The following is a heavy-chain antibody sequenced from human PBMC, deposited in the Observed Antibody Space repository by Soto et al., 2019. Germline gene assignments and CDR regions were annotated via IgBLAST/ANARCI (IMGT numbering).Heavy chain of an antibody. V-gene: IGHV3-23*01. D-gene: IGHD6-13*01. CDR2: ISGSGGST. CDR3: AKEAVLPGTGWFDP. J-gene: IGHJ5*02. Sequence: GGSLRLSCAASGFTFNSYTMAWVRQAPGKGLEWVSSISGSGGSTCYADSVKGRFTISRDNSRNTLYLQMNSLRAEDTAVYYCAKEAVLPGTGWFDPWGQGTLVTVSS. CDR1: GFTFNSYT.